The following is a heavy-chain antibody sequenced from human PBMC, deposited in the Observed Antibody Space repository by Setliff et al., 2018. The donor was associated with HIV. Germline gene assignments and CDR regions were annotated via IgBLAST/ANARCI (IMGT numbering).Heavy chain of an antibody. V-gene: IGHV4-34*01. D-gene: IGHD3-22*01. CDR2: INHRGKT. Sequence: PSETLSLTCAVYRGSFTSYSWTWLRQPPGKGLEWIGEINHRGKTNYNPSLKSRVTISGDTSKNQFSLKLTSVTAADTAVYCCARELQHGGYYTLTTYYMDVWGKGTPVTVS. J-gene: IGHJ6*03. CDR3: ARELQHGGYYTLTTYYMDV. CDR1: RGSFTSYS.